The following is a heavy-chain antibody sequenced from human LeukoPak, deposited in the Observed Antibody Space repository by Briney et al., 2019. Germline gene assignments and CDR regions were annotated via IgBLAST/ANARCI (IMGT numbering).Heavy chain of an antibody. V-gene: IGHV3-74*01. CDR3: ARDYGMDV. CDR1: GFTFSSYW. J-gene: IGHJ6*02. CDR2: ITGDESNA. Sequence: GSLRLSCAASGFTFSSYWMHWVRQAPGKGLVWVSRITGDESNARYADSVKGRFTISRDNAKNTLFLQMNSLRAEDTAVYYCARDYGMDVWGQGTTVTVSS.